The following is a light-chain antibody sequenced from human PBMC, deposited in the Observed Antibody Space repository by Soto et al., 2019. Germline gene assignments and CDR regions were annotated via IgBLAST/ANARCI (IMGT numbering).Light chain of an antibody. CDR2: ATS. CDR3: QKYNSAPLT. J-gene: IGKJ4*01. CDR1: QGIAPY. V-gene: IGKV1-27*01. Sequence: DVQMTQSPSSLSAFLGDRVTITCRASQGIAPYLAWFQQKPGKVPKLLIYATSTLQSGVPSRFSGSGSGTDFTLTINSLQPEDVGTYYCQKYNSAPLTFGGGTKVDIK.